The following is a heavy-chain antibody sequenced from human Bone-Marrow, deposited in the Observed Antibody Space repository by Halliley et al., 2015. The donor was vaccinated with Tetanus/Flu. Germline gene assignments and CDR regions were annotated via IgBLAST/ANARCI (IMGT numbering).Heavy chain of an antibody. J-gene: IGHJ4*02. CDR1: GFTFSRYE. Sequence: SLRLSCAASGFTFSRYEMNWVRQAPGKGLEWLSYISSSGGIVYYADSVRGRFTISRDNAKNSLNLQMDSLRVEDTAVYYCARDRGGTYYPLYSLDYWGLGTLVTVSS. CDR2: ISSSGGIV. V-gene: IGHV3-48*03. CDR3: ARDRGGTYYPLYSLDY. D-gene: IGHD1-7*01.